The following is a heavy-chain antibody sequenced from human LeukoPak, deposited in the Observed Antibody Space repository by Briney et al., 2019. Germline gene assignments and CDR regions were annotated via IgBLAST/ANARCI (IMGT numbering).Heavy chain of an antibody. D-gene: IGHD6-13*01. J-gene: IGHJ5*02. CDR3: ARALAAAGRPFNWFDP. CDR1: GGSISSYY. CDR2: IYTSGST. V-gene: IGHV4-4*07. Sequence: SETLFLTCTVSGGSISSYYWSWIRQPAGKGLEWIGRIYTSGSTNYNPSLKGRVTMSVDTSKNQFSLKLSSVTAADTAVYYCARALAAAGRPFNWFDPWGQGTLVTVSS.